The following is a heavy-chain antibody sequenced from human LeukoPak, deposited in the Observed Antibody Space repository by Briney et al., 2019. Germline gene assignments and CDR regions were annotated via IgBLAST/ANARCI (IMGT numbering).Heavy chain of an antibody. Sequence: SVKVSCTASGGTFSSYAISWVRQAPGQGLEWMGRIIPILGIANYAQKFQGRVTITADKSTSTAYMELSSLRSEDTAVYYCARETGYGDYGYFDYWGQGTLVTVSS. D-gene: IGHD4-17*01. J-gene: IGHJ4*02. CDR1: GGTFSSYA. V-gene: IGHV1-69*04. CDR2: IIPILGIA. CDR3: ARETGYGDYGYFDY.